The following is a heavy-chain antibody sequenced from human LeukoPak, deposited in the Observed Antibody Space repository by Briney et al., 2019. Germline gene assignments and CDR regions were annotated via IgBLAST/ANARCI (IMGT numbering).Heavy chain of an antibody. D-gene: IGHD2-15*01. CDR2: INLNSGGT. V-gene: IGHV1-2*02. CDR1: GYTFTGYY. Sequence: ASVKVSCKASGYTFTGYYMHWVRQAPGQGLEWMGWINLNSGGTNYAQKFQGRVTMTRDTSISTAYMELSRLRSDDTAVYYCARESGSGLYDYWGQGTLVTVSS. CDR3: ARESGSGLYDY. J-gene: IGHJ4*02.